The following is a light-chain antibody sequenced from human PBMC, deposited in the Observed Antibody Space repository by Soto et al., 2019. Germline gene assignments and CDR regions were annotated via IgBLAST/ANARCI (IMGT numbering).Light chain of an antibody. CDR2: DVS. V-gene: IGLV2-14*01. CDR3: SSYTSSRTRGHVV. J-gene: IGLJ2*01. CDR1: SSDVGGYNY. Sequence: QSVLTQPASVSGSPGQSITISCTGTSSDVGGYNYVSWYQQHPGKAPKLMIYDVSNRPSGVSNRFSGSKSGNTASLTISGLQAEDEADYYCSSYTSSRTRGHVVFGGGTKLTVL.